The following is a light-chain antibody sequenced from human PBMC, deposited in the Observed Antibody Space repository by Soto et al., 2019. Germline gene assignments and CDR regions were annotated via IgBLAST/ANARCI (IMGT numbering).Light chain of an antibody. Sequence: DILMTQSPSSLSASVGDTVTITCRASQSIIVHLNWYQQKPGKVPKLLIYGASNLLSGVPSSFSGSGSETDFALTISSLQPADFATNYCQQSYSTPYTFGQGTKLQIK. CDR3: QQSYSTPYT. CDR2: GAS. CDR1: QSIIVH. J-gene: IGKJ2*01. V-gene: IGKV1-39*01.